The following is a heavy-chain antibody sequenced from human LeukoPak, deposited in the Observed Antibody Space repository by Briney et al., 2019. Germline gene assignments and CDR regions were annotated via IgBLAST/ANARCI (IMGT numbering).Heavy chain of an antibody. CDR3: ATGTGYSSSWPRYMDV. D-gene: IGHD6-13*01. J-gene: IGHJ6*03. V-gene: IGHV4-28*01. Sequence: PSDTLSLTCAVSGYSISSSNWWGWIRQPPGKGLEWIGYIYYSGSTNYNPSLKSRVTMSVDTSKNQFSLKLSSVTAADTAVYYCATGTGYSSSWPRYMDVWGKGTTVTISS. CDR2: IYYSGST. CDR1: GYSISSSNW.